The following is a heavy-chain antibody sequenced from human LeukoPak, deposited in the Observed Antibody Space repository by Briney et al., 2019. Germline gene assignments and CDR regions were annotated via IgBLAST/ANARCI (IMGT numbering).Heavy chain of an antibody. D-gene: IGHD3-22*01. Sequence: SETLSLTCTVSGGSISKSSYYWGWIRQPPGKGLEWIGSIYYSGSAYYNPSLKSRVTISVDTSKSQFSLKLSSVTAADTAMYYCASQWYYYDSSGLDAFDIWGQGTMVTVSP. CDR1: GGSISKSSYY. CDR2: IYYSGSA. CDR3: ASQWYYYDSSGLDAFDI. V-gene: IGHV4-39*01. J-gene: IGHJ3*02.